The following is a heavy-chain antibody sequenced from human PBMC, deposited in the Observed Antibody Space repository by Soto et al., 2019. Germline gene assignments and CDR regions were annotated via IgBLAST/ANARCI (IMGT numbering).Heavy chain of an antibody. CDR3: ARAAPPLWFGEVINWFDP. D-gene: IGHD3-10*01. CDR1: GFTVSSNY. V-gene: IGHV3-53*04. Sequence: EVQLVESGGGLVQPGGSLRLSCAASGFTVSSNYMSWVRQAPEKGLEWVSVIYSGGSTYYADSVKGRFPISRHNSKNTLYLQMNSLRAEDTAVYYCARAAPPLWFGEVINWFDPWGQGTLVTVSS. CDR2: IYSGGST. J-gene: IGHJ5*02.